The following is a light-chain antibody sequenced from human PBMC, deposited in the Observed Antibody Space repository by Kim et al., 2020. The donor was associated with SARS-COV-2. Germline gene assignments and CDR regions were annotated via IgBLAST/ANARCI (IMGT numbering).Light chain of an antibody. V-gene: IGKV1-5*01. CDR3: QQYNSYPWT. J-gene: IGKJ1*01. CDR1: ERISSW. CDR2: DAS. Sequence: DIQMTQSPPTLSASIGDRVTVTCRASERISSWLAWYQKKPGKAPKVVIYDASILESGVPSRFSGSGSGTEFTLTISSLQPDDFATYYCQQYNSYPWTFGQGTKVDIK.